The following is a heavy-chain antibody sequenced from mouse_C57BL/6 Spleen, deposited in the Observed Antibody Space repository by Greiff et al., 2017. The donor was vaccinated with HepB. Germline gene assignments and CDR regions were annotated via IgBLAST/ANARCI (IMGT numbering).Heavy chain of an antibody. Sequence: VQLQQPGAELVMPGASVKLSCKASGYTFTSYWMHWVKQRPGQGLEWIGEIDPSDSYTNYNQKFKGKSTLTVDKSSSTAYMQLSSLTSEDSAVYYCARSGLPRGYFDVWGTGTTVTVSS. J-gene: IGHJ1*03. CDR2: IDPSDSYT. V-gene: IGHV1-69*01. D-gene: IGHD2-2*01. CDR3: ARSGLPRGYFDV. CDR1: GYTFTSYW.